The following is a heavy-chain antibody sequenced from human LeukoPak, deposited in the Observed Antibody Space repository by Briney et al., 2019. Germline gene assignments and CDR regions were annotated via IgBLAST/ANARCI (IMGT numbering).Heavy chain of an antibody. V-gene: IGHV3-53*01. J-gene: IGHJ4*02. CDR3: ARRAGAYSHPYDY. Sequence: PGGSLRLSCAASGLTVSSNCMSWVRQAPGKGLEWVSFIYSGGSTYYTDSVKGRFTISRDNSKNTLYLQMNSLRAEDTAVYYCARRAGAYSHPYDYWGQGTLVTVSS. D-gene: IGHD4/OR15-4a*01. CDR2: IYSGGST. CDR1: GLTVSSNC.